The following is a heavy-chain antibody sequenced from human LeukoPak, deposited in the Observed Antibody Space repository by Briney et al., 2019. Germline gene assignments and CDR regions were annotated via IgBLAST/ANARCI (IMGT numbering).Heavy chain of an antibody. CDR1: GDSISSGDYY. CDR3: ARGPYKYDGSGAFDI. V-gene: IGHV4-61*02. CDR2: IYTSGST. Sequence: SETLSLTCTVSGDSISSGDYYWSWIRQPAGKGLEWIGRIYTSGSTNYNHSLKSRVTISVDTSKNHFSLKLTSVTAADTAVYYCARGPYKYDGSGAFDIWGQGTMVTVSS. J-gene: IGHJ3*02. D-gene: IGHD3-22*01.